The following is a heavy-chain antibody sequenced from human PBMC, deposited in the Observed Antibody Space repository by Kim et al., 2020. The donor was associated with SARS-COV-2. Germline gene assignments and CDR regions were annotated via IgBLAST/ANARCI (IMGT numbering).Heavy chain of an antibody. V-gene: IGHV4-59*13. CDR1: GGSISSYY. J-gene: IGHJ4*02. CDR3: ARYEWGYGLD. D-gene: IGHD5-18*01. Sequence: SETLSLTCTVSGGSISSYYWSWIRQPPGKGLEWIGYIYYSGSTNYNPSLKSRVTISVDTSKNQFSLKLSSVTAADTAVYYCARYEWGYGLDWGQGTLVTVSS. CDR2: IYYSGST.